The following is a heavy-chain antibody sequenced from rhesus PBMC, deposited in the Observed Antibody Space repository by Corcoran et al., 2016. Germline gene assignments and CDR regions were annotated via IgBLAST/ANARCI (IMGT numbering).Heavy chain of an antibody. D-gene: IGHD4-23*01. CDR3: ARERYSNYPFDY. V-gene: IGHV4S9*01. J-gene: IGHJ4*01. CDR2: IYGNSAST. CDR1: GGSISDSYY. Sequence: QVQLQESGPGLVKPSETLSLTCAVSGGSISDSYYWNWIRQPPRKGLEWIGNIYGNSASTYYNPSLKSRVTISKDTSKNQFFLKLSSVTAADTAVYYCARERYSNYPFDYWGQGVLVTVSS.